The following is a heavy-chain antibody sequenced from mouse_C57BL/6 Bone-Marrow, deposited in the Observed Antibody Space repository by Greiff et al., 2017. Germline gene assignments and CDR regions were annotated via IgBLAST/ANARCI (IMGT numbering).Heavy chain of an antibody. V-gene: IGHV5-17*01. Sequence: EVKVEASGGGLVKPGGSLKLSCAASGFTFSDYGMHWVRQAPEKGLEWVAYISSGSSTIYYADTVKGRFTISRDNAKNTLFLQMTSLRSEDTAMYYCARSRDYYGSSLFAYWGQGTLVTVSA. J-gene: IGHJ3*01. CDR2: ISSGSSTI. CDR3: ARSRDYYGSSLFAY. CDR1: GFTFSDYG. D-gene: IGHD1-1*01.